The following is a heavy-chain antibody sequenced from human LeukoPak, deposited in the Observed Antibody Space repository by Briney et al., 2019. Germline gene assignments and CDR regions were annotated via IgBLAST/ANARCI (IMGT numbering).Heavy chain of an antibody. CDR3: ARGVYIAAAQYGY. V-gene: IGHV4-59*01. CDR1: GGSISSYY. CDR2: IYYSGTT. Sequence: PSETLSLACTVSGGSISSYYWSWIRQPPGKGLEWIGYIYYSGTTNYNPSLKSRVTIAVDTSKNQFSLKLSSVTAADTAVYYCARGVYIAAAQYGYWGQGTLVTVSS. D-gene: IGHD6-13*01. J-gene: IGHJ4*02.